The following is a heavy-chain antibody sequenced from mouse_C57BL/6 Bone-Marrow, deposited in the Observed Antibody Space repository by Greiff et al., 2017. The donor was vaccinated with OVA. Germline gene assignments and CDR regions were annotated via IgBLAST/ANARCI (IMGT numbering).Heavy chain of an antibody. CDR2: IYPRSGNT. Sequence: QVQLQQSGAELARPGASVKLSCKASGYTFTSYGISWVKQRTGQGLEWIGEIYPRSGNTYYNEKFKGKATLTADKSSSTAYMELRSLTSEDSAVYFCARAIYAGYYDAMDYWGQGTSVTVSS. D-gene: IGHD2-3*01. CDR1: GYTFTSYG. V-gene: IGHV1-81*01. J-gene: IGHJ4*01. CDR3: ARAIYAGYYDAMDY.